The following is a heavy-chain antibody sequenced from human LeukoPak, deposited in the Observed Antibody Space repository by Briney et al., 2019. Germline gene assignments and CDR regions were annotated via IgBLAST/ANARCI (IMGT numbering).Heavy chain of an antibody. V-gene: IGHV4-59*01. Sequence: PSETLSLTCTVSGGSISSYYWSWIRQPPGKGLEWIGYIYYSGSTNYNPSLKSRVTISVDTSKNQFSLQLSSVTAADTAVYYCAGIYGSGSSDAFDVWGQGTMVTVSS. J-gene: IGHJ3*01. CDR1: GGSISSYY. CDR3: AGIYGSGSSDAFDV. D-gene: IGHD3-10*01. CDR2: IYYSGST.